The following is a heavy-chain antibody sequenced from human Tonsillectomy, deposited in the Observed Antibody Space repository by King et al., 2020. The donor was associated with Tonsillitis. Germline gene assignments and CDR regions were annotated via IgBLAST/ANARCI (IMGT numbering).Heavy chain of an antibody. V-gene: IGHV4-39*07. CDR2: IYYSGST. J-gene: IGHJ3*02. D-gene: IGHD7-27*01. CDR3: ASQRRPGAFDI. Sequence: LQLQESGPGLVKPSETLSLTRTVSGGSISSSSYYWGWIRQPPGKGLEWIGSIYYSGSTCYNPSLKSRVTISVDTSKNQFSLKLSSVTAADTAVYYCASQRRPGAFDIWGQGTMVTVSS. CDR1: GGSISSSSYY.